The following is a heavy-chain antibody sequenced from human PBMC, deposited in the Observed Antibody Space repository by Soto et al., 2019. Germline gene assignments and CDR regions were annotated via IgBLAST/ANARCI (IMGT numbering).Heavy chain of an antibody. D-gene: IGHD6-13*01. Sequence: NPGGSLRLSCAASGFTFSSYSMNWVRQAPGKGLEWVSSISSSSSYIYYADSVKGRFTISRDNAKNSLYLQMNSLRAEDTAVYYCACWYSSRWSPTGWFDPWGQGTLVTVSS. CDR3: ACWYSSRWSPTGWFDP. CDR1: GFTFSSYS. J-gene: IGHJ5*02. CDR2: ISSSSSYI. V-gene: IGHV3-21*01.